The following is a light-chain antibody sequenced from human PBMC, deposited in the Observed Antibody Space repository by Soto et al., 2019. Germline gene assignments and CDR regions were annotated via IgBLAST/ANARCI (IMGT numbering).Light chain of an antibody. J-gene: IGKJ1*01. CDR2: DAS. CDR1: QNINNW. CDR3: QHMRT. V-gene: IGKV1-5*01. Sequence: DIQVTQSPSTLSASIGDRVTITCRASQNINNWIAWYQQKPGKAPKFLIYDASTLESGVPSRFSGSGFGTEFSLTLSSLQPDDFGSYYCQHMRTFGQGTKV.